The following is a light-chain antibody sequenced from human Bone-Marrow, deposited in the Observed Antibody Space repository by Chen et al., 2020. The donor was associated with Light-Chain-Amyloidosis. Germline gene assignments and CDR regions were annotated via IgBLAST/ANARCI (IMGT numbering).Light chain of an antibody. CDR3: QVWDRSSDRPV. V-gene: IGLV3-21*02. CDR1: NIGTTS. Sequence: SYFLPQPSSVSVAPGQPATIACGGNNIGTTSVHWYQRTPGQAPLLVGYDDSDRPSGIPERLSGSNSGNTAALTISRVEAGDEADDYCQVWDRSSDRPVFGGGTKLTVL. CDR2: DDS. J-gene: IGLJ3*02.